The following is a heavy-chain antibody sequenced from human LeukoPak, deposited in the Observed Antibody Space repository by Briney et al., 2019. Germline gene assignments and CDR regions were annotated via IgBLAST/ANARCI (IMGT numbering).Heavy chain of an antibody. CDR2: INPSGGST. D-gene: IGHD6-6*01. Sequence: ASVKVSCKASGYTFTSYYMHWVRQAPGQGLEWMGIINPSGGSTSYAQKFQGRVTMTRDTSTSTVYMELSSLRSEDTAVYYCARDGGGPYSSSSVDWFDPWGQGTLVTVSS. CDR1: GYTFTSYY. CDR3: ARDGGGPYSSSSVDWFDP. J-gene: IGHJ5*02. V-gene: IGHV1-46*01.